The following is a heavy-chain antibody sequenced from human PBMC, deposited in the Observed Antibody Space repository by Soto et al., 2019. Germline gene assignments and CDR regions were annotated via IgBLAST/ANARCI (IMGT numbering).Heavy chain of an antibody. V-gene: IGHV4-34*01. CDR3: ARAGRLIAAAGFQH. CDR1: GGSFSGYY. J-gene: IGHJ1*01. Sequence: SETLSLTCAVYGGSFSGYYWSWIRQPPGKGLEWIGEINHSGSTNYNPSLKSRVTISVDTSKNQFSLKLSSVTAADTAVYYCARAGRLIAAAGFQHWGQGTLVTVSS. CDR2: INHSGST. D-gene: IGHD6-13*01.